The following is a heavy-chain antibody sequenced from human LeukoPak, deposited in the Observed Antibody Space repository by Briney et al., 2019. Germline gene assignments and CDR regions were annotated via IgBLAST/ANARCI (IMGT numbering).Heavy chain of an antibody. CDR1: GYTFTSYY. J-gene: IGHJ4*02. Sequence: ASVKVSCKASGYTFTSYYMHWVRQAPGQGLEWMGIINPSGGSTSYAQKFQGRVTMTRDMSTSTVYMELSSLRSEDAAVYYCASGAPTKGGATHGSYDYWGQGTLVTVSS. V-gene: IGHV1-46*01. CDR2: INPSGGST. D-gene: IGHD1-26*01. CDR3: ASGAPTKGGATHGSYDY.